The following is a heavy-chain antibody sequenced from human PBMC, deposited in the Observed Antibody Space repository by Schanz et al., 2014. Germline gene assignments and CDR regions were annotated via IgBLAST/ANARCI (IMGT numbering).Heavy chain of an antibody. V-gene: IGHV3-66*01. Sequence: EVRLVESGGVVVQPGGSLRLSCAASGFTVSNNYMSWVRQAPGKGLECVSIIYSDGSTYYVDSVKGRFIISRDNSKNTVYLQMNSLRAEDTAVYYCARDPGGTKTHGLWGQGTLVTVSS. D-gene: IGHD2-15*01. CDR3: ARDPGGTKTHGL. CDR1: GFTVSNNY. CDR2: IYSDGST. J-gene: IGHJ4*02.